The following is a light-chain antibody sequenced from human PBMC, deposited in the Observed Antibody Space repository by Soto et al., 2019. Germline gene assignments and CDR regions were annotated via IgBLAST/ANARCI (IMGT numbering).Light chain of an antibody. CDR1: QSVSSSY. CDR2: GVS. Sequence: TVMTLSAATLSVSLGERATLSCRASQSVSSSYLAWYQQKNGQAPRLLIYGVSSRATGIPDRFSGSGYGTDFNLTISRLETEDFAVYYCQQYGSSPITFGQGTRLEIK. V-gene: IGKV3-20*01. J-gene: IGKJ5*01. CDR3: QQYGSSPIT.